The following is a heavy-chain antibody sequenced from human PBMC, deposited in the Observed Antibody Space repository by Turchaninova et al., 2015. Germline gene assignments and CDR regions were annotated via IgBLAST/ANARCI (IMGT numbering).Heavy chain of an antibody. V-gene: IGHV4-31*03. J-gene: IGHJ4*02. CDR2: IYSFGAT. CDR3: ARTGRYTYGDFDS. Sequence: QVQLQESGPGLVKPSQTLSLTCSVSGDSISSSSFFWSWFRQQPGKGLEWIGYIYSFGATSYNPSLQGRVDISTQGSKNYFSLQLRSVIAADTAVYFCARTGRYTYGDFDSWGQRTLVTVSS. D-gene: IGHD5-18*01. CDR1: GDSISSSSFF.